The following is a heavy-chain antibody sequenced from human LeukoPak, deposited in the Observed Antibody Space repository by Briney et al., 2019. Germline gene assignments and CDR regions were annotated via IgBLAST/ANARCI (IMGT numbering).Heavy chain of an antibody. Sequence: GGSLRLSCAASGFTFSSYGMHWVGQAPGKGLEGVTCIRYDGSNKYYADSVKGRFTISRDNSNTTLYLQMNSLRAEDTAVYYCAQSDIGWGLLNAFDIWGQGTMVTVAS. CDR2: IRYDGSNK. CDR1: GFTFSSYG. D-gene: IGHD6-19*01. V-gene: IGHV3-30*02. J-gene: IGHJ3*02. CDR3: AQSDIGWGLLNAFDI.